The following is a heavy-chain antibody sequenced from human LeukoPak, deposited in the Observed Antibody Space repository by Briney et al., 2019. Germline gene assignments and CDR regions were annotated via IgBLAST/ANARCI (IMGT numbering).Heavy chain of an antibody. Sequence: SETLSLTCTVSGGSMNFYYWSWIRQPAGKGLEWIGRVYSSGKSNYNPSLKSRVTLSVDTSKNQFSLKVSSVTAADTAVYYCAKDHCDSTTCRTNWFDPWGQGTLVTASS. D-gene: IGHD2/OR15-2a*01. V-gene: IGHV4-4*07. J-gene: IGHJ5*02. CDR1: GGSMNFYY. CDR3: AKDHCDSTTCRTNWFDP. CDR2: VYSSGKS.